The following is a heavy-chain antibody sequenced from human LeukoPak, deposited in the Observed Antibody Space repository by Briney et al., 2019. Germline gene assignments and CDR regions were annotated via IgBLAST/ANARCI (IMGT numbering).Heavy chain of an antibody. CDR3: ARYYGSGSYYNLDNWFDP. D-gene: IGHD3-10*01. CDR2: IYYSGST. V-gene: IGHV4-39*01. Sequence: SETLSLTCTVSGGSISSSSYYWGWIRQPPGKGLEWIGSIYYSGSTYYNPSLKSRVTISVDTSKNQFSLKLSSVTAADTAVYYCARYYGSGSYYNLDNWFDPWGQGTLVTVSS. J-gene: IGHJ5*02. CDR1: GGSISSSSYY.